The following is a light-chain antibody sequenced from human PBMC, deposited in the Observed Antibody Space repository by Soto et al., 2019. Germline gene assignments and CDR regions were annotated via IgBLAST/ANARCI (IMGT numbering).Light chain of an antibody. CDR2: GAS. Sequence: DIQRTRSPSTLSASVGDRVTITCLASQSISSWLAWYQQKPGKAPKLLIYGASTRATGIPARFSGSGSGTEFTLTISSLQSEDFAVYYCQQYNNWPRTFGQGTKVDIK. CDR1: QSISSW. J-gene: IGKJ1*01. CDR3: QQYNNWPRT. V-gene: IGKV1-5*01.